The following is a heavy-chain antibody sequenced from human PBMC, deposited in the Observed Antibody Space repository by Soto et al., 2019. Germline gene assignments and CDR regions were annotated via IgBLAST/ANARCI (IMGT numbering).Heavy chain of an antibody. CDR3: ARGDSRGGGSDY. J-gene: IGHJ4*02. V-gene: IGHV3-21*01. CDR1: GFTFSSYS. CDR2: ISGSTNYT. Sequence: EVQLVESGGGLVKPGGSLRLSCAASGFTFSSYSMNWVRQAPGRGLEWVSSISGSTNYTYYADSVKGRFTISRDNAKNSLYLQMNSLRAEDTAVYFCARGDSRGGGSDYWGQGTLVTVSS. D-gene: IGHD3-10*01.